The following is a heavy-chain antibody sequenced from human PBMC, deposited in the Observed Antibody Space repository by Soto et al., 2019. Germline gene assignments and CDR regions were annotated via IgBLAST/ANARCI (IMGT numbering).Heavy chain of an antibody. V-gene: IGHV3-23*01. D-gene: IGHD4-4*01. CDR3: AKSTRVTPDAWDL. Sequence: EVQVLESGGGLVQPVGSLRLSCAASGFTFSSYAMSWVRQAPGKGLEWVSAISGSGTSTYYADSVKGRFTISRDNSQKTLFLQMNSLRADDTAVYYCAKSTRVTPDAWDLWVQGTMVTVSS. J-gene: IGHJ3*01. CDR2: ISGSGTST. CDR1: GFTFSSYA.